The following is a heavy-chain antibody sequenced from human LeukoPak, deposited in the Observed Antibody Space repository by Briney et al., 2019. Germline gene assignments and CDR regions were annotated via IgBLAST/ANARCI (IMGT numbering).Heavy chain of an antibody. CDR1: GASISSYY. V-gene: IGHV4-59*08. CDR3: ARLPLSCSGSGTCYSWFDA. D-gene: IGHD2-15*01. Sequence: SETLSLTCSVSGASISSYYWSWIRQPPGKGLEWIGYIYSSGSTKYNPSLKSRVTISLDTSRNQFFLTLHSLTAADTAMDYRARLPLSCSGSGTCYSWFDASGQGTLVTVSP. J-gene: IGHJ5*02. CDR2: IYSSGST.